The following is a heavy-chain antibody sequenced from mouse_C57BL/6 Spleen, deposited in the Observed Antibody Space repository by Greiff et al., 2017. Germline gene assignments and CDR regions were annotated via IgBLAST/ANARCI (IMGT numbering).Heavy chain of an antibody. CDR1: GYTFTDYY. D-gene: IGHD2-4*01. V-gene: IGHV1-19*01. J-gene: IGHJ2*01. Sequence: VHVKQSGPVLVKPGASVKMSCKASGYTFTDYYMNWVKQSHGKSLEWIGVVNPYNGGTSYNQKFKGKATLTVDKSSSTAYMELNSLTSEDSAVYYCARSGLRQWYYFDYWGQGTTLTVSS. CDR3: ARSGLRQWYYFDY. CDR2: VNPYNGGT.